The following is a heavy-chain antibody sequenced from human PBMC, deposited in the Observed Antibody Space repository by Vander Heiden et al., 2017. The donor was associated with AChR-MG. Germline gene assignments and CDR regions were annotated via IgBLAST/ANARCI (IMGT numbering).Heavy chain of an antibody. CDR2: INHSGST. J-gene: IGHJ4*02. CDR1: GGSFSGYY. D-gene: IGHD3-22*01. CDR3: ARRRTYYYDSSGYYGRVYYFDY. V-gene: IGHV4-34*01. Sequence: QVQLQQWGAGLLKPSETLSLTCAVYGGSFSGYYWSWIRQPPGKGLEWIGEINHSGSTNYNPSLKSRVTISVDTSKNQFSLKLSSVTAADTAVYYCARRRTYYYDSSGYYGRVYYFDYWGQGTLVTVSS.